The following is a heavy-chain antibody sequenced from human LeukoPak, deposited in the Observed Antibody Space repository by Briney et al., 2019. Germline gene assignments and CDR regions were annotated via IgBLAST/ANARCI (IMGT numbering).Heavy chain of an antibody. CDR2: IYSSGTT. D-gene: IGHD5-12*01. J-gene: IGHJ5*02. Sequence: SVTLSFTCTGSSGSISNYYWIRIRQPAGKGLEWIGRIYSSGTTIYNPSRKSRVTMSVDTSKNQFSLKLSSVTAADTAVYFCASGSSGYDPWGQGTLVTVSS. CDR3: ASGSSGYDP. CDR1: SGSISNYY. V-gene: IGHV4-4*07.